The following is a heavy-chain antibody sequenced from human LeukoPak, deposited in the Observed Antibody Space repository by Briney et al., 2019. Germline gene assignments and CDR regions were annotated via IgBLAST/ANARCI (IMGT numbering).Heavy chain of an antibody. J-gene: IGHJ2*01. CDR2: IIPIFGTA. V-gene: IGHV1-69*05. CDR1: RGTFSSYA. D-gene: IGHD1-14*01. Sequence: SVKVSCKASRGTFSSYAISWVRQAPGQGLEWMGRIIPIFGTANYAQKFQGRVTITTDESTSTAYMELSSLRSEDTAVYYCARDLTKYWYFDLWGRGTLVTVSS. CDR3: ARDLTKYWYFDL.